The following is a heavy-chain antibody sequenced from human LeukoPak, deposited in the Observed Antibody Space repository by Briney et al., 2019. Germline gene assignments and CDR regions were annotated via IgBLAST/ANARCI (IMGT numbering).Heavy chain of an antibody. J-gene: IGHJ4*02. CDR3: AKALSYWNYFDY. D-gene: IGHD1-1*01. CDR1: GFTFRSYA. CDR2: IGATSGTT. V-gene: IGHV3-23*01. Sequence: GGSLRLSCAPSGFTFRSYAMSWVLQAPGEGLEWVSSIGATSGTTYYADSVKGRFTISRDNSQNTLYLQMNGLRAEDTAVYYCAKALSYWNYFDYWGQGTLVTVSS.